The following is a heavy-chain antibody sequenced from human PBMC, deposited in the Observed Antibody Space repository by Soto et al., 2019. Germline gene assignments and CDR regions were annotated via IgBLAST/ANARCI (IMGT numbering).Heavy chain of an antibody. CDR3: AKGGRQWLVTSDFNY. Sequence: VQLVESGGGVVQPGRSLRLSCAASGFTFSDYAMHWVRQAPGKGLEWVAVVSHDGRNTPYADSVKGRFTISRDSSKNTVSLEMTSRRAEDTAVYYCAKGGRQWLVTSDFNYWGQGALVTVSS. J-gene: IGHJ4*02. V-gene: IGHV3-30*18. D-gene: IGHD6-19*01. CDR1: GFTFSDYA. CDR2: VSHDGRNT.